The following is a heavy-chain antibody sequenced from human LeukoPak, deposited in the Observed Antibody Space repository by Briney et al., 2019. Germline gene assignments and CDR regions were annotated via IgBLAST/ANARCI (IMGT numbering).Heavy chain of an antibody. D-gene: IGHD3-3*01. CDR2: ISSSSSTI. CDR1: GFTFSAYS. CDR3: ARPHGGYYDFWSGYYSPFDY. V-gene: IGHV3-48*01. J-gene: IGHJ4*02. Sequence: GGSLRLSCVSSGFTFSAYSMNWVRQAPGKGLEWVSYISSSSSTIYYADSVKGRFTISRDNAKNSLYLQMNSLRAEDTAVYYCARPHGGYYDFWSGYYSPFDYWGQGTLVTVSS.